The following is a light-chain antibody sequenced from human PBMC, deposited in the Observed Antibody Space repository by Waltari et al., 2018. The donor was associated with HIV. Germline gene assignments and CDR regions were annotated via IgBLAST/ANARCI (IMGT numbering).Light chain of an antibody. Sequence: EIVLTPSPATLSVSPGDTAILSCRASQSVGRLLAWYQQKSGQPPRLLLYETSTRAAGTPGRFNGSGSGTDFALTITDVEPADVAVYYCQQRESWPPVTFGGGTRV. CDR2: ETS. CDR3: QQRESWPPVT. CDR1: QSVGRL. J-gene: IGKJ4*01. V-gene: IGKV3-11*01.